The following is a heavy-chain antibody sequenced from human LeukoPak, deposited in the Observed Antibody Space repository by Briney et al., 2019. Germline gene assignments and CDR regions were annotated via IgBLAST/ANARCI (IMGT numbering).Heavy chain of an antibody. CDR2: IAASGYST. J-gene: IGHJ4*02. Sequence: GGSLRLSCAASGFTFSTYAMSWVRQTPGTGLEWVSAIAASGYSTYYADSVKGRFTISRDNFKNTLHLQMNSLRAEDTAVYYCAKYERTVAPRPYFDSWGQGTLVSVSS. D-gene: IGHD6-19*01. V-gene: IGHV3-23*01. CDR3: AKYERTVAPRPYFDS. CDR1: GFTFSTYA.